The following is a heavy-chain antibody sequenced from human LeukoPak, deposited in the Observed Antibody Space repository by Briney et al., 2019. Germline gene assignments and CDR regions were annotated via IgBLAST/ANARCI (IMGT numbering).Heavy chain of an antibody. CDR1: GFTFSSYA. J-gene: IGHJ6*02. D-gene: IGHD3-9*01. V-gene: IGHV3-23*01. Sequence: GGSLRLSCAASGFTFSSYAMSWVRQAPGKGLEWVSAISGSGGSTYYADSVKGRFTISRGNSKNTLYLQMNSLRAEDTAVYYRASHVLRYFDGDVWGQGTTVTVSS. CDR3: ASHVLRYFDGDV. CDR2: ISGSGGST.